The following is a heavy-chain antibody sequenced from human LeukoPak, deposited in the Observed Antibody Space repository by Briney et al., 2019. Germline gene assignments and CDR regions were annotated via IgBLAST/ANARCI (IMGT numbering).Heavy chain of an antibody. D-gene: IGHD5-24*01. CDR3: ARDLQRWLQWEGY. J-gene: IGHJ4*02. Sequence: SVKVSCKASGYTFTSYGISWVRQAPGRGLEWMGWISAYNGNTNYGQKLQGRVTMTTDTSTSTAYMELRSLRSDDTAVYYCARDLQRWLQWEGYWGQGTLFTVSS. CDR2: ISAYNGNT. V-gene: IGHV1-18*01. CDR1: GYTFTSYG.